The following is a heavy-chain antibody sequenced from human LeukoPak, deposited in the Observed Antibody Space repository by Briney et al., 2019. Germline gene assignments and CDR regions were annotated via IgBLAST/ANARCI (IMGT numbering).Heavy chain of an antibody. D-gene: IGHD6-19*01. CDR3: ARGRGQWLPEFDY. J-gene: IGHJ4*02. Sequence: SETLSLTCTVSGGSISSYYWSWIRQPPGKGLEWIGYIYYSGSTNYNPSLKSRVTISVDTSKNQFSLKLSSMTAADTAVYYCARGRGQWLPEFDYWGQGTLVTVSS. V-gene: IGHV4-59*01. CDR1: GGSISSYY. CDR2: IYYSGST.